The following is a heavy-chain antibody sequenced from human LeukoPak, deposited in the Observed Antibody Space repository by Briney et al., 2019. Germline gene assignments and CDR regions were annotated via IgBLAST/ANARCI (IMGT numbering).Heavy chain of an antibody. CDR1: GGSISSSSYY. J-gene: IGHJ6*02. Sequence: SETLSLTCTVSGGSISSSSYYWGWLRQPPGKGLEWIGSIYYSGSTYYNPSLKSRVTMSVDTSKNQFSLKLTSVTAADTAVYYCARDQSSGSSSYYYGMDVWGPGATVTVSS. CDR2: IYYSGST. CDR3: ARDQSSGSSSYYYGMDV. D-gene: IGHD1-26*01. V-gene: IGHV4-39*07.